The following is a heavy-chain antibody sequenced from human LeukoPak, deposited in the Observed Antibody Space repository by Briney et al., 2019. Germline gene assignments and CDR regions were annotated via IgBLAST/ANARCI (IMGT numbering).Heavy chain of an antibody. CDR3: ARRYSSSWIAVLDV. D-gene: IGHD6-13*01. CDR1: GGSFSGYY. J-gene: IGHJ6*02. V-gene: IGHV4-34*01. CDR2: INHSGST. Sequence: SETLSLTCAVYGGSFSGYYWSWLRQPPGKGLEWIGEINHSGSTNYNPSLKSRVTISVDTSKNQFSLKLSSVTAADTAVYYCARRYSSSWIAVLDVWGQGTTVTVSS.